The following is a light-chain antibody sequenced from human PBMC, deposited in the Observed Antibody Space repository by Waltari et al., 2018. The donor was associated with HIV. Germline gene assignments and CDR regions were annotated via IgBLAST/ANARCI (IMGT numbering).Light chain of an antibody. V-gene: IGLV2-8*01. Sequence: QSALTQPPSAFGCPGQSVTISCTGPSSDVGGDNSVYGYQQHPGKAPKLMIYEVSKRPSGVPDRCSGSKSGNTASLTVAGLQAEDEADYYCNSYAGSNNVVFGGGTKVTVL. CDR1: SSDVGGDNS. CDR3: NSYAGSNNVV. CDR2: EVS. J-gene: IGLJ2*01.